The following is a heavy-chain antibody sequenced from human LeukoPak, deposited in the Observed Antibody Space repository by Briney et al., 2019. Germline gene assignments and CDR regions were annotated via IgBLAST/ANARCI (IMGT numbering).Heavy chain of an antibody. D-gene: IGHD4-23*01. CDR1: GFTFSSYA. J-gene: IGHJ4*02. Sequence: GGSLRLSCAASGFTFSSYAMHWVRQAPGKGLEYVSAISSNGGSTYYANSVKGRFTISRDNSKNTLYLQMGSLRAEDMAVYYCARALGRLYGDNVVDYWGQGTLVTVSS. CDR3: ARALGRLYGDNVVDY. CDR2: ISSNGGST. V-gene: IGHV3-64*01.